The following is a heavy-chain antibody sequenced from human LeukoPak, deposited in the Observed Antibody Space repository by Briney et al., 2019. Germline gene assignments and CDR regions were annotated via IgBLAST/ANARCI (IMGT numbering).Heavy chain of an antibody. V-gene: IGHV3-23*01. Sequence: GGSLRLSCAASGFTFSSYAMSWVRQAPGKGPEWVSVISGSSGSTYYADSVKGRFTISRDNSKNMVYLQMNSLRAEDTAVYYCAKAPPLGSSWYDSYMDVWGKGTTVTVSS. CDR1: GFTFSSYA. CDR3: AKAPPLGSSWYDSYMDV. D-gene: IGHD6-13*01. CDR2: ISGSSGST. J-gene: IGHJ6*04.